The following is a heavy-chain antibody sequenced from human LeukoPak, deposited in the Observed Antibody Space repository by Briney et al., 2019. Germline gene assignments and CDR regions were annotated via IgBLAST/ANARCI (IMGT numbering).Heavy chain of an antibody. CDR2: INHSGST. Sequence: SETLSLTCAVYGGSFSGYYWSWIRQPPGRGLEWIGEINHSGSTNYNPSLRSRVTISGDTSKKQFSLKLSSVTAADTAVYYCARGPQTYYDILTGLSFWGQGTLVTVSS. D-gene: IGHD3-9*01. CDR1: GGSFSGYY. V-gene: IGHV4-34*01. J-gene: IGHJ4*02. CDR3: ARGPQTYYDILTGLSF.